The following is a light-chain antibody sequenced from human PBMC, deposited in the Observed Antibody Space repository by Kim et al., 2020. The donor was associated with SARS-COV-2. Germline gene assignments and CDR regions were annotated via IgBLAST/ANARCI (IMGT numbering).Light chain of an antibody. CDR1: TSNIGAGYD. J-gene: IGLJ3*02. CDR3: QSYDRSLSGSV. CDR2: DNS. V-gene: IGLV1-40*01. Sequence: RVTSSCTGSTSNIGAGYDVHWYQELPGTAPKLLIYDNSNRPSGVPDRFSGSKSGTSASLAITGLQAEDEADYYCQSYDRSLSGSVFGGGTQLTVL.